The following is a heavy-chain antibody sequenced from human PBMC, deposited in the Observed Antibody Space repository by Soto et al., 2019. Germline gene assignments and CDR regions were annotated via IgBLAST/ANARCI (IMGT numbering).Heavy chain of an antibody. CDR3: ARDLRYFDWLLYEPNSYGMDV. CDR1: GYTFTSYG. V-gene: IGHV1-18*01. J-gene: IGHJ6*02. Sequence: QVQLVQSGAEVKKPGASVKVSCKASGYTFTSYGISWVRQAPGQGLEWMGWISAYNGNTNYAQKLQGRVTMTTDTSTSTAYMELRSLRSDDTAVYYCARDLRYFDWLLYEPNSYGMDVWGQGTTVTVSS. D-gene: IGHD3-9*01. CDR2: ISAYNGNT.